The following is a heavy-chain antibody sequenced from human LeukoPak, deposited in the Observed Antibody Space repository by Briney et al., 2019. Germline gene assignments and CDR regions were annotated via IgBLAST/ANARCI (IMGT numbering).Heavy chain of an antibody. CDR2: IYYSGST. V-gene: IGHV4-39*02. Sequence: SETLSLTCTVSGGSIRSGSHYWAWIRQPPGKGLEWIGSIYYSGSTYYNPSLENRVTISIDTSKNHFSLKLSSLSAADASVYYCAKRDDSGGNLVDLWGQGTLVTVS. J-gene: IGHJ4*02. D-gene: IGHD3-22*01. CDR1: GGSIRSGSHY. CDR3: AKRDDSGGNLVDL.